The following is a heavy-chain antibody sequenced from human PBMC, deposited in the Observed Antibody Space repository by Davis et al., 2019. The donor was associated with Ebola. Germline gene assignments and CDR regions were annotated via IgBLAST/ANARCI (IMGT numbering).Heavy chain of an antibody. CDR1: GYTFANYW. D-gene: IGHD2-21*02. V-gene: IGHV5-51*01. Sequence: GESLKIPCQGSGYTFANYWIGCVRQMPGKGLEWMGVIYPGDSDIRYSPSFQGQVTISAGKSISTAYLQWSSLKASDTAMYYCARQLAYCGGDCYFNWFDPWGQGTLVTVSS. CDR3: ARQLAYCGGDCYFNWFDP. J-gene: IGHJ5*02. CDR2: IYPGDSDI.